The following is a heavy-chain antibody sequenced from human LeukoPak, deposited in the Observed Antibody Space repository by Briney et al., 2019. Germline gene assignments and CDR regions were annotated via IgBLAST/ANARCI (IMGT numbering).Heavy chain of an antibody. J-gene: IGHJ3*02. CDR1: GFTFSRYG. V-gene: IGHV3-30*02. Sequence: GGSLRLSCAASGFTFSRYGVHWVRPAPGRGLEWGAFIWYDGTNKYYADSVKGRFTIPRDTSKNTLYLQMNSLRAEDTAVYYCAKKGTGAYCGGDCFRAFDIWGQGTMVTVSS. D-gene: IGHD2-21*02. CDR2: IWYDGTNK. CDR3: AKKGTGAYCGGDCFRAFDI.